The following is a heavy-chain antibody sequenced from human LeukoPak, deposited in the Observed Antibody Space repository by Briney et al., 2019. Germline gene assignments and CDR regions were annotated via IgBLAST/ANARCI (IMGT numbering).Heavy chain of an antibody. D-gene: IGHD3-10*01. Sequence: ASVKVSCKASGGTFSSYAISWVRQAPGQGLEWMGRIIPILGIANYAQKFQGRVTITADKSTSTAYMELSSLRSEDTAVYYCASGGSGSEARHYWGQGTLVTVSS. CDR1: GGTFSSYA. CDR2: IIPILGIA. J-gene: IGHJ4*02. V-gene: IGHV1-69*04. CDR3: ASGGSGSEARHY.